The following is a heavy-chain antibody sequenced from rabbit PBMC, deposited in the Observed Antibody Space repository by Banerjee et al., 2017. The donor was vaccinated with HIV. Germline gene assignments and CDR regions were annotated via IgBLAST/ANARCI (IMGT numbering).Heavy chain of an antibody. D-gene: IGHD1-1*01. J-gene: IGHJ4*01. V-gene: IGHV1S45*01. CDR2: INTGSSAST. CDR1: GLDFSSSYW. Sequence: QEQLMEYGGDLVQPEGSLTLTCKASGLDFSSSYWICWVRQAPGKGLEWIGCINTGSSASTYYASWAKGRFTISKTSSTTVTLQMTSLTAADTATYFCARSYSGVGGYGPYKLWGPGTLVTVS. CDR3: ARSYSGVGGYGPYKL.